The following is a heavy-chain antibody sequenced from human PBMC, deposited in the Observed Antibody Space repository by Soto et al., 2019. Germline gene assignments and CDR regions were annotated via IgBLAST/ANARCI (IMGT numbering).Heavy chain of an antibody. J-gene: IGHJ3*01. CDR1: GYIFTDYY. V-gene: IGHV1-2*02. CDR3: ARKGYGVAFDA. D-gene: IGHD5-18*01. Sequence: ASVKVSCKASGYIFTDYYLHWVRQAPGQGLEWMGWINPATGATKYKQNFEGRLSLTRDTSKSTGFMDLSRLKSDDSATYYCARKGYGVAFDAWAQGTLVTVS. CDR2: INPATGAT.